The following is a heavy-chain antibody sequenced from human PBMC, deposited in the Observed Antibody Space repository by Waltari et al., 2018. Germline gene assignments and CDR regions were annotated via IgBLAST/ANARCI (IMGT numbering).Heavy chain of an antibody. D-gene: IGHD5-12*01. J-gene: IGHJ3*01. CDR2: INCGQRDT. Sequence: QSQLVQSGAKVRMPGASVKISCKSSGYTFTAYTVHWIRQAPGKSLEWMGWINCGQRDTNDSGKRQGRCTIARDTTDTSASTVYMELRSLTSDDTAIYYCARGNRLSGSDYFEVWGQGTLLTVSS. V-gene: IGHV1-3*01. CDR3: ARGNRLSGSDYFEV. CDR1: GYTFTAYT.